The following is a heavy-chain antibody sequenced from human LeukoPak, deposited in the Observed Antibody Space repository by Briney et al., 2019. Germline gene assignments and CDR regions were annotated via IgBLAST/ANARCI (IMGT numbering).Heavy chain of an antibody. CDR3: AKGGWLDD. Sequence: GGSLRLSCAASGFNFNKYDMTWARQAPGKGLEWVSTITGRSDKTYYTDSVKGRFVTSRDNSKDTLYPQMNSLRAEDTGLYYCAKGGWLDDLGQGALVTVSS. D-gene: IGHD6-19*01. CDR2: ITGRSDKT. V-gene: IGHV3-23*01. CDR1: GFNFNKYD. J-gene: IGHJ4*02.